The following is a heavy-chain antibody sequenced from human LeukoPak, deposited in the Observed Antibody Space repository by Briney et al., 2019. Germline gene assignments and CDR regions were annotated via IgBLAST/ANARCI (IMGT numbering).Heavy chain of an antibody. J-gene: IGHJ4*02. Sequence: SETLSLTCTVSGGSISSSSYYWGWIRQPPGKGLEWIGSIYYSGSTYYNPSLKSRVTISVDTSKNQFSLKLSSVTAADTAVYYCARDLYRRSSSWYYTRYFDYWGQGTLVTVSS. D-gene: IGHD6-13*01. V-gene: IGHV4-39*07. CDR3: ARDLYRRSSSWYYTRYFDY. CDR1: GGSISSSSYY. CDR2: IYYSGST.